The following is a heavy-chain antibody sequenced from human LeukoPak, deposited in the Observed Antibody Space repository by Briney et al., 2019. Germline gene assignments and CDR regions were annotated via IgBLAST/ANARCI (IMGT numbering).Heavy chain of an antibody. CDR2: ISGSGGST. CDR3: AKTPLYSSSWYYFDY. Sequence: GGSLRLSCAASGFTFSDYYMSWIRQAPGKGLEWVSAISGSGGSTYYADSVKGRFTISRDNSKNTLYPQMNSLRAEDTAVYYCAKTPLYSSSWYYFDYWGQGTLVTVSS. CDR1: GFTFSDYY. D-gene: IGHD6-13*01. J-gene: IGHJ4*02. V-gene: IGHV3-23*01.